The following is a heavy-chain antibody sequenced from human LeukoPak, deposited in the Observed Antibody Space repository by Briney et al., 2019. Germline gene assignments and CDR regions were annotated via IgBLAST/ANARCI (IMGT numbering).Heavy chain of an antibody. Sequence: SETLSLTCTVSGGTISSYYWSWIRQPPGKGLEWIGYIYYSGSTNYNPSLKSRVTISVDTSKNQFSLKLSSVTAADTAVYYCARDPRGIVGANHNWFDPWGQGTLVTVSS. CDR2: IYYSGST. CDR3: ARDPRGIVGANHNWFDP. CDR1: GGTISSYY. J-gene: IGHJ5*02. D-gene: IGHD1-26*01. V-gene: IGHV4-59*01.